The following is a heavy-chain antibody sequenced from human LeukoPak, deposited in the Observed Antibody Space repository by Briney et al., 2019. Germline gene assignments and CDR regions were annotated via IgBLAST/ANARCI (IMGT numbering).Heavy chain of an antibody. J-gene: IGHJ5*02. CDR2: IYTSGTT. D-gene: IGHD3-16*01. V-gene: IGHV4-4*07. Sequence: PSETLSLTCTVSGGSISNYYWTWIRQSAGRGLEWIGRIYTSGTTDYNPSLESRVTMSLATSKNRFSLKLTSVTAADTAVYYCARLWGAPGDSWGRGILVTVSS. CDR3: ARLWGAPGDS. CDR1: GGSISNYY.